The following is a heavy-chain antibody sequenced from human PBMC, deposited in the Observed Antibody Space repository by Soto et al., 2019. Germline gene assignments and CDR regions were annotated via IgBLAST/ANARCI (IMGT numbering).Heavy chain of an antibody. CDR3: ARIMTGTAMVLGFDY. V-gene: IGHV2-70*01. CDR2: IDWDDDK. CDR1: GFSLSTSGMC. J-gene: IGHJ4*02. D-gene: IGHD5-18*01. Sequence: SGPTLVNPTQTLTLTCTFSGFSLSTSGMCVSWIRQPPGKALEWLALIDWDDDKYYSTSLKTRLTISKDTSKNQVVLTMTNMDPVDTATYYCARIMTGTAMVLGFDYWGQGTLVTVSS.